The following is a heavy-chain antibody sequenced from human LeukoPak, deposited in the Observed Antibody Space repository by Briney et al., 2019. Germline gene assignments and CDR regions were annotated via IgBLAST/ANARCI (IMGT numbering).Heavy chain of an antibody. D-gene: IGHD6-13*01. J-gene: IGHJ3*02. CDR2: INHSGST. CDR3: ARVIAAAGTDWDAFDI. CDR1: GGSFSGYY. Sequence: SETLSLTCAVYGGSFSGYYWSWLRQPPGKGLEWIGEINHSGSTNYNPSLKSRVTISVDTSKNQFSLKLSSVTAADTAVYYCARVIAAAGTDWDAFDIWGQGTMVTVSS. V-gene: IGHV4-34*01.